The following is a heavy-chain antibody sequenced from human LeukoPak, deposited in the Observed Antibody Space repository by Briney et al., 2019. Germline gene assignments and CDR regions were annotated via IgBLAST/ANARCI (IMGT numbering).Heavy chain of an antibody. J-gene: IGHJ5*02. Sequence: GGSLRLSCAASGFTFSDYNMRWIRQAPGKGLEWVSSISRSGSTKYYADSVKGRFTISRDNAKNSLFLQMNSLRAEDTAVYYCARDRGVVGATGPFDPWGQGTLVTVSS. CDR3: ARDRGVVGATGPFDP. V-gene: IGHV3-11*04. CDR1: GFTFSDYN. CDR2: ISRSGSTK. D-gene: IGHD1-26*01.